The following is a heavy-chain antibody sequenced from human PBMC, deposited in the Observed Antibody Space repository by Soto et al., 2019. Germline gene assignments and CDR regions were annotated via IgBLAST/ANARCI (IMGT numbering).Heavy chain of an antibody. Sequence: SETLSLTCSVSGGSMSEYFWSWLRQSPGKGLEWIGYIYYLGSTDYNPSLKSRVTISVDTSKRQFSLRLTSVTAADTAVYYCARDGYDGSGSPYPAYWGPGTQVTVSS. V-gene: IGHV4-59*01. CDR3: ARDGYDGSGSPYPAY. CDR1: GGSMSEYF. J-gene: IGHJ4*02. D-gene: IGHD3-10*01. CDR2: IYYLGST.